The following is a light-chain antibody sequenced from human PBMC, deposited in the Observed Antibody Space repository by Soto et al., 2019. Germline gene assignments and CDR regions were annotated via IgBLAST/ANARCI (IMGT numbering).Light chain of an antibody. Sequence: DIVMTQSPLSLPVTPGEPASISCRSSQSLLHIKGYNYLDWYLQKPGQSPQLLIYLGSNRASGVPDRFTGSGSGTDFTLKISRVEAEDAGVYYCMQAMQTPRTFGQGTKREIK. CDR2: LGS. V-gene: IGKV2-28*01. CDR3: MQAMQTPRT. CDR1: QSLLHIKGYNY. J-gene: IGKJ2*01.